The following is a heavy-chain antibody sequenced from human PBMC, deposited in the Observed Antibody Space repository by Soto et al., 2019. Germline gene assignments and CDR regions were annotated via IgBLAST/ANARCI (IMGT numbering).Heavy chain of an antibody. Sequence: PEETLSLTCTVSGGSISSSSYYWGWIRQPPGKGLEWIGSIYYSGSTYYNPSLKSRVTISVDTSKNQFSLKLSSVTAADTAVYYCARLYYDFWSGYYGGRAWFDPWGQGTLVTVSS. CDR2: IYYSGST. CDR3: ARLYYDFWSGYYGGRAWFDP. J-gene: IGHJ5*02. CDR1: GGSISSSSYY. V-gene: IGHV4-39*01. D-gene: IGHD3-3*01.